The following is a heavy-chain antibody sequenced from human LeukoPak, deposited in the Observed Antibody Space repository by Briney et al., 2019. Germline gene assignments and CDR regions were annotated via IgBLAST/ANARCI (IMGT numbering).Heavy chain of an antibody. CDR1: GGTFSSYA. CDR2: IIPIFGTA. V-gene: IGHV1-69*13. J-gene: IGHJ4*02. CDR3: ASLQPISGDFDY. Sequence: SVKVSCKASGGTFSSYAISWVRQAPGQGLEWMGGIIPIFGTANYAQKFQGRVTITADESTSTAYMELSSLRSEDTAVYYCASLQPISGDFDYWGQGTLVTVSS. D-gene: IGHD6-25*01.